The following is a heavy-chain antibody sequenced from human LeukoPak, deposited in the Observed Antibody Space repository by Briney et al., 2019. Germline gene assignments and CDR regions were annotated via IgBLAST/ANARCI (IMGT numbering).Heavy chain of an antibody. CDR1: GGSTSGGNYY. D-gene: IGHD3-3*01. V-gene: IGHV4-39*02. CDR3: ARLGAGPTYYDFWSGYSSFYFDY. J-gene: IGHJ4*02. Sequence: SETLSLTCIVSGGSTSGGNYYWGWIRRPPGKGLEWIGGISSSGNTYYNPSPKSRITISIDTSKNHFSLKLSPVTAADTAVYYCARLGAGPTYYDFWSGYSSFYFDYWGQGTLVTVSS. CDR2: ISSSGNT.